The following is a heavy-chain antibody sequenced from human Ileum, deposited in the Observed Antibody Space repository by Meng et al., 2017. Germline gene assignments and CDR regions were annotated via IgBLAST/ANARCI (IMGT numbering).Heavy chain of an antibody. V-gene: IGHV3-23*01. CDR2: IGNPDET. Sequence: GESLKISCAASGFTFNTYAMSWVRQAPGKGLEWVSTIGNPDETFYTDSAEGRFTISRDNSKNSLKQQVNSLRAEDTAVYYCAKDRQSYNSVWDPFDIWGQGTLVTVSS. CDR3: AKDRQSYNSVWDPFDI. D-gene: IGHD1-20*01. CDR1: GFTFNTYA. J-gene: IGHJ3*02.